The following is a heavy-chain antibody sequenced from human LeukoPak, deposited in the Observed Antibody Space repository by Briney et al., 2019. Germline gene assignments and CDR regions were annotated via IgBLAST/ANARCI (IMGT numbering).Heavy chain of an antibody. D-gene: IGHD1-26*01. CDR3: ARDRAVGASPYWYYGMDV. J-gene: IGHJ6*02. CDR2: ISSGSSYI. V-gene: IGHV3-21*04. CDR1: GFTFSTYS. Sequence: PGGSLRLSCAASGFTFSTYSMNWVRQAPGKGLEWVSSISSGSSYIYYADSVKGRFTISRDNSKNTLYLQMNSLRAEDTAVYYCARDRAVGASPYWYYGMDVWGQGTTVTVSS.